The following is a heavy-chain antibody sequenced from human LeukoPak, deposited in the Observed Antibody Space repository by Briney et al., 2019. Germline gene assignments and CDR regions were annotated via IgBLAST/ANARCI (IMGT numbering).Heavy chain of an antibody. D-gene: IGHD3-3*01. CDR1: GGSINSYY. CDR3: ATWSGDYSFDF. V-gene: IGHV4-4*07. J-gene: IGHJ4*02. CDR2: IHTSGST. Sequence: SETLSLTCTVSGGSINSYYWSWIRQPAGKGLEWIGRIHTSGSTNSNPSLKSRVNMSVDTSKNQFSLRLSSVTAADTAVYYCATWSGDYSFDFWGQGTLVTVSS.